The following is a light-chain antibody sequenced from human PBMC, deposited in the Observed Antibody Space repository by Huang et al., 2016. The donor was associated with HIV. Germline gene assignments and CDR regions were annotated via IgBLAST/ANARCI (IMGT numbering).Light chain of an antibody. V-gene: IGKV3-15*01. CDR3: QQYSTWPPIT. Sequence: EIVLTQSPATLSVSPGETATLSCRAGQRISNKLAWYQQRPVQTPRLLIYCASTRATGIPARFTFSGSGTEFTLTISVLQSEDFAVYYCQQYSTWPPITFGQGTRLEIK. CDR2: CAS. J-gene: IGKJ5*01. CDR1: QRISNK.